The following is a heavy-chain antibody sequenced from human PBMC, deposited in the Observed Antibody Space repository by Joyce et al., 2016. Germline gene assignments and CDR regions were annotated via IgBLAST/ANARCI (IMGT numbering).Heavy chain of an antibody. CDR2: IYYTGNA. V-gene: IGHV4-39*01. D-gene: IGHD2-15*01. CDR3: ARQLCSGGNCYSRATCFDP. CDR1: GGSLSSDNYY. Sequence: QMQVQESGPGLVKPSETLSLTCAVSGGSLSSDNYYWGWIRQPPGKGLEWIGIIYYTGNAYYNSSLRSRVTMSVDTSKNQFSLTLSSVTAADTAVYYCARQLCSGGNCYSRATCFDPWGQGTLVTVSS. J-gene: IGHJ5*02.